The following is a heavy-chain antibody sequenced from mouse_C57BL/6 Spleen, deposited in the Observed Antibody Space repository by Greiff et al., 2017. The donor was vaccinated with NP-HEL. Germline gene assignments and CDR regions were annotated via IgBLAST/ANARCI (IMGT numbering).Heavy chain of an antibody. J-gene: IGHJ2*01. Sequence: QVQLQQSGAELVRPGASVTLSCKASGYTFTDYEMHWVKQTPVHGLEWIGAIDPETGGTAYNQKFKGKAILTADKSSSTAYMELRSLTSEDSAVYYCTRLSTTVVARFDYWGQGTTLTVSS. CDR3: TRLSTTVVARFDY. CDR1: GYTFTDYE. V-gene: IGHV1-15*01. CDR2: IDPETGGT. D-gene: IGHD1-1*01.